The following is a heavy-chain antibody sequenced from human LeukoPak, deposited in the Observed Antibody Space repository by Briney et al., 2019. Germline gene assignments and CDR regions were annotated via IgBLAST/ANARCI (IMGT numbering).Heavy chain of an antibody. V-gene: IGHV3-7*01. CDR3: ARDTTYYYDSSGPYYFDY. CDR1: GFTFSKAW. CDR2: IKKDGSEK. D-gene: IGHD3-22*01. J-gene: IGHJ4*02. Sequence: PGGSLRLSCAASGFTFSKAWMSWVRQAPGKGLEWVAHIKKDGSEKYYVDSVKGRFTISRDNAKNSLYLQMNSLGDEDTAVYYCARDTTYYYDSSGPYYFDYWGQGTLVTVSS.